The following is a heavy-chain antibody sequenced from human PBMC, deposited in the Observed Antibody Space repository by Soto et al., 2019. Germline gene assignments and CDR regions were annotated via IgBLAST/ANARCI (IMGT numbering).Heavy chain of an antibody. CDR1: RYSFTDYW. CDR3: ASHTNSWYYFDH. CDR2: IYPGDCDT. Sequence: GESLQISCNAFRYSFTDYWIGWVRQMPGIGLEWMGFIYPGDCDTRYSPSFQGQVTISADKSISTAYLQWSSLKASDSAIYFCASHTNSWYYFDHWGQGTVVTVSS. V-gene: IGHV5-51*01. D-gene: IGHD6-13*01. J-gene: IGHJ4*02.